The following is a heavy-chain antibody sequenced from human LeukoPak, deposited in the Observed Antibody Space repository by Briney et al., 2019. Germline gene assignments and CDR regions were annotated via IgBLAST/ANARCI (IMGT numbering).Heavy chain of an antibody. CDR1: GYTFTSYG. Sequence: GASVKVSCKASGYTFTSYGISWVRQAPGQGLEWMGGIIPIFGTANYAQKSQGRVTITTDESTSTAYMELSSLRSEDTAVYYCARCGIGSTGGYSYDEYYFDYWGQGTLVTVSS. V-gene: IGHV1-69*05. D-gene: IGHD5-18*01. CDR2: IIPIFGTA. J-gene: IGHJ4*02. CDR3: ARCGIGSTGGYSYDEYYFDY.